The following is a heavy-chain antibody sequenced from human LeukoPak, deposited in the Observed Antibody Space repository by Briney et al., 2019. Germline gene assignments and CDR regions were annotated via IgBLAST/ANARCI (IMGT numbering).Heavy chain of an antibody. Sequence: EASVKVSCKASGGTFSSYAISWVRQAPGQGLEWMGRIIPILGIANYAQKFQGRVTITADKSTSTAYMELSSLRSEDTAVYYCARDLHYDSSGYVSHWGQGTLVTVSS. V-gene: IGHV1-69*04. CDR2: IIPILGIA. J-gene: IGHJ4*02. CDR1: GGTFSSYA. D-gene: IGHD3-22*01. CDR3: ARDLHYDSSGYVSH.